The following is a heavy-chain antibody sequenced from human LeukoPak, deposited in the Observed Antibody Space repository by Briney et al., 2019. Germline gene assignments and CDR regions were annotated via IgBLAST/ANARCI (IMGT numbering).Heavy chain of an antibody. CDR1: GFTFSSYG. V-gene: IGHV3-30*03. D-gene: IGHD6-13*01. J-gene: IGHJ6*02. Sequence: GGSLRLSCAASGFTFSSYGMHWVRQAPGKGLEWVAVISYDGSNKYYADSVKGRFTISRDNSKNTLYLQMNSLRAEDTAVYYCARGSLAAAPLGYYYYGMDVWGQGTTVTVSS. CDR2: ISYDGSNK. CDR3: ARGSLAAAPLGYYYYGMDV.